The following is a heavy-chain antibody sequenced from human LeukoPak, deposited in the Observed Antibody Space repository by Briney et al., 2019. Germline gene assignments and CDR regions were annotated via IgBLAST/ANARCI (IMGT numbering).Heavy chain of an antibody. V-gene: IGHV1-69*13. CDR1: GGTFSSYA. D-gene: IGHD1-14*01. CDR2: IIPIFGTA. J-gene: IGHJ6*03. Sequence: ASVTLSFKASGGTFSSYAISWVRQAPGQGLEWMGGIIPIFGTANYAQKFQGRVTITADESKSTAYMELSSLRSEDTAVYYCARVLGRTQDYYMDVWGTGTTVTVSS. CDR3: ARVLGRTQDYYMDV.